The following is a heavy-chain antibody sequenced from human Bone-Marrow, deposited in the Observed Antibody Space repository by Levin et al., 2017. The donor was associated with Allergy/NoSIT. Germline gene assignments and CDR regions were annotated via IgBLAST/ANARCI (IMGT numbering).Heavy chain of an antibody. CDR2: IIPMFGTA. J-gene: IGHJ5*02. D-gene: IGHD2-15*01. V-gene: IGHV1-69*13. CDR3: ASLGYCSGGSCFWPNDYGDSDGT. CDR1: GGTFTNYA. Sequence: ASVKVSCKASGGTFTNYAINWVRQAPGQGLEWMGGIIPMFGTAFYAEKFQGRVTIIADESTTTSHLELSSLRSEDTAIYYCASLGYCSGGSCFWPNDYGDSDGTWGQGTRVIVSS.